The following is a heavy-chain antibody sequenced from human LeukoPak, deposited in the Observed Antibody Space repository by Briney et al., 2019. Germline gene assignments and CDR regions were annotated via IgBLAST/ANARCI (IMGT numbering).Heavy chain of an antibody. Sequence: GRSLRLSCAGSGFAFHNYAMHWVRRPPGKGLEWVSAINWNSDTKAYADSVKGRFTISRDRARNSLYLQMDSLRPEDTALYYCAKDTGGNGAYFYAMDVWGQGTSVTVSS. J-gene: IGHJ6*02. CDR2: INWNSDTK. D-gene: IGHD4-23*01. CDR3: AKDTGGNGAYFYAMDV. V-gene: IGHV3-9*01. CDR1: GFAFHNYA.